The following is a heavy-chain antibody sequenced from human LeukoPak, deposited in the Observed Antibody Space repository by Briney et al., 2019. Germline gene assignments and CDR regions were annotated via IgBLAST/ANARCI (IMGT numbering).Heavy chain of an antibody. D-gene: IGHD6-19*01. V-gene: IGHV3-30*18. CDR2: ISYDGSNK. J-gene: IGHJ5*02. CDR3: AKDTVADQYNWFDP. Sequence: PGGSLRLSCAVSGFTLSSCSMNWVRQAPGKGLEWVAVISYDGSNKYYADSVKGRFTISRDNSKNTLYLQMNSLRAEDTAVYYCAKDTVADQYNWFDPWGQGTLVTVSS. CDR1: GFTLSSCS.